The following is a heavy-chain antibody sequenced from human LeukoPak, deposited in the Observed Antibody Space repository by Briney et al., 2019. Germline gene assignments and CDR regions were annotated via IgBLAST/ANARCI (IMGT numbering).Heavy chain of an antibody. CDR2: IYYSGST. D-gene: IGHD3-3*01. CDR1: GVSISSYY. CDR3: ARVGDFWSGYYYFDY. Sequence: SETLSLTCTVSGVSISSYYWSWIRQPPGKGLEWMGYIYYSGSTNYNPSLKSRVTIAVDTSKNQFSLKLSSVTAADTAVYYCARVGDFWSGYYYFDYWGQGTLVTVSS. J-gene: IGHJ4*02. V-gene: IGHV4-59*01.